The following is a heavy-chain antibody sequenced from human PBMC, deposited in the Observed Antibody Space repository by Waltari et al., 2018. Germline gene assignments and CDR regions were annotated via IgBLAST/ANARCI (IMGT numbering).Heavy chain of an antibody. Sequence: QVQLQESGPGLVKPSETLSLTCTVSGGSLSSYYWSSFRQPPGKGLEWIGYIYYSGSTNYNPSLKSRVTISVDTSKNQFSLKLSSVTAADTAVYYCARRGVSSSYFDYWGQGTLVTVSS. D-gene: IGHD6-6*01. V-gene: IGHV4-59*01. CDR2: IYYSGST. CDR1: GGSLSSYY. J-gene: IGHJ4*02. CDR3: ARRGVSSSYFDY.